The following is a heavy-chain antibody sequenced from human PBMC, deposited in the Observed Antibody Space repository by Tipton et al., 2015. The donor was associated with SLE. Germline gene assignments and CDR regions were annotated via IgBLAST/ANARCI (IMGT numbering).Heavy chain of an antibody. CDR2: VNQIGST. V-gene: IGHV4-34*01. D-gene: IGHD6-13*01. CDR3: ARGGEYGSSWYPRYYYCMDV. CDR1: GGSFSGYY. Sequence: TLSLTCAVYGGSFSGYYWSWIRQPPGKWLEWIGEVNQIGSTNYNPSLKSRFTISVDTSQNQVSLKRTSVTAADTAVYYCARGGEYGSSWYPRYYYCMDVWGKGTTVTVSS. J-gene: IGHJ6*03.